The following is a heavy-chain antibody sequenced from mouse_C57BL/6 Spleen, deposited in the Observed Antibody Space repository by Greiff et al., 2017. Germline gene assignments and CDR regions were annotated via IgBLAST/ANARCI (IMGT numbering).Heavy chain of an antibody. D-gene: IGHD2-4*01. CDR1: GYTFTDYN. V-gene: IGHV1-18*01. Sequence: VQLKESGPELVKPGASVKIPCKASGYTFTDYNMDWVKQSHGKSLEWIGDINPNNGGTIYNQKFKGKATLTVDKSSSTAYMELRSLTSEDTAVYYCARSFYYDYDGGFDYWGQGTTLTVSS. CDR2: INPNNGGT. CDR3: ARSFYYDYDGGFDY. J-gene: IGHJ2*01.